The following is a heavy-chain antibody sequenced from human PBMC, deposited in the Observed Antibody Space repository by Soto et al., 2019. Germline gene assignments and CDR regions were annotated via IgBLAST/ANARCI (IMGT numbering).Heavy chain of an antibody. CDR2: IRYDGSNT. V-gene: IGHV3-33*01. J-gene: IGHJ4*02. CDR1: GIIFTGFG. CDR3: ASDGVGETVFFGYLDY. D-gene: IGHD1-26*01. Sequence: QVQLVESGGGVVQPGGSLRLSCAASGIIFTGFGMHWVRQAPGKGLEWVAIIRYDGSNTYYADSVKGRFTISRDNSKNTLYLQMTGLRAEDTAVYYCASDGVGETVFFGYLDYWGQGALVAVSS.